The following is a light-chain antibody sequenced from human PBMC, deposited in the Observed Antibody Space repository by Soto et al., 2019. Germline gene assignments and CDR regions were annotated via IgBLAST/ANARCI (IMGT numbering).Light chain of an antibody. CDR1: SDDVGHYNY. J-gene: IGLJ2*01. CDR2: DVS. V-gene: IGLV2-14*01. Sequence: QSALTQPASVSGSPGQSITISCTGTSDDVGHYNYVSWYQQHPGKAPKLMIYDVSNRPSGISNRFSGSKSGNTASLTISGLQPEDEADYYCTSYTSRRSIPLMVFGGGTKLPVL. CDR3: TSYTSRRSIPLMV.